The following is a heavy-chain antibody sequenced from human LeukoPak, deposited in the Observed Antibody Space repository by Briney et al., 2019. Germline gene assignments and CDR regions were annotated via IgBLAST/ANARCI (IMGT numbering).Heavy chain of an antibody. Sequence: SATLSLPCTASGGSIIRHYLYWIRRPPGKGLVWVGYIEYRGNTDYNPSRKSRVTFSVDTSKKQFSLKLSSVTAAETAVYYVARGYSSGWYYFDYWGQGTLVTVSS. D-gene: IGHD6-19*01. CDR1: GGSIIRHY. J-gene: IGHJ4*02. V-gene: IGHV4-59*11. CDR3: ARGYSSGWYYFDY. CDR2: IEYRGNT.